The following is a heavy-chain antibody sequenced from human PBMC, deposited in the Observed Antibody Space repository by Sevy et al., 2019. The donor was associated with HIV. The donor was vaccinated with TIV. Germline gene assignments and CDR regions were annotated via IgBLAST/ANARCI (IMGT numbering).Heavy chain of an antibody. V-gene: IGHV1-18*01. CDR2: ISPYNGNT. J-gene: IGHJ6*02. D-gene: IGHD1-26*01. CDR3: ARRDGLRATSIDV. Sequence: ASVKVFCKASGYSFSSYGIAWVRQAPGQGLEWMGWISPYNGNTNYAQKLQGRVTMTTDTSTSTAYMELRSLRFDDTAVYYCARRDGLRATSIDVWGQGTTVTVSS. CDR1: GYSFSSYG.